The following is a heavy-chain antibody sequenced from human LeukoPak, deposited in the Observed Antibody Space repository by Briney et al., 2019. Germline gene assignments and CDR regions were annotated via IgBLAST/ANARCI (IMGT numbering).Heavy chain of an antibody. CDR2: ISVSGDSS. CDR1: GFTFSSYA. J-gene: IGHJ4*02. V-gene: IGHV3-23*01. CDR3: TRCDSSVYHFDY. Sequence: PGGSLRLSCAASGFTFSSYAMSWVRQAPGKGLEWVSAISVSGDSSYYADSVKGRFTISRDNSKNTLYLQMNSLKTEDTAVYYCTRCDSSVYHFDYWGQGTLVTVSS. D-gene: IGHD3-22*01.